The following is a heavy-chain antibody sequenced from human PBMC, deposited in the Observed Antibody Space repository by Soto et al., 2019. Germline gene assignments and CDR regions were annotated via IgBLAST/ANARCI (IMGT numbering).Heavy chain of an antibody. CDR2: IYYSGST. J-gene: IGHJ4*02. CDR3: ARHAPGPNYTFDY. D-gene: IGHD3-3*01. V-gene: IGHV4-61*08. CDR1: GGSISSGGYY. Sequence: PSETLSLTCTVSGGSISSGGYYWSWIRQHPGKGLEWIGYIYYSGSTNYNPSLKSRVTISVDTSKNQFSLKLSSVTAADTAVYYCARHAPGPNYTFDYWGQGTLVTVSS.